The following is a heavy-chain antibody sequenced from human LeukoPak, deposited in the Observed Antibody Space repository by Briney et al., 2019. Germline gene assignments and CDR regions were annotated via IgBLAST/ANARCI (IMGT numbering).Heavy chain of an antibody. D-gene: IGHD5-18*01. Sequence: GGSLRLSCEVSGFTFGSYWMSWVRETPGKGLEWVANIKEDGSEKYYVDSVKGRFTISRDNAKNSLYLQMNSLRAEDTAVYYCARICQYSYGCFWGQGTLVTVSS. J-gene: IGHJ4*02. CDR3: ARICQYSYGCF. CDR2: IKEDGSEK. V-gene: IGHV3-7*01. CDR1: GFTFGSYW.